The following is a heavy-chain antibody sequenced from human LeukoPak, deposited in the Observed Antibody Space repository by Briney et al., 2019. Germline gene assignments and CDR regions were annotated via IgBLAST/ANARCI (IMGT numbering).Heavy chain of an antibody. V-gene: IGHV1-18*01. CDR2: ISAYNGNT. D-gene: IGHD1-26*01. J-gene: IGHJ4*02. Sequence: ASVKVSCKASGYTFTSYGNSWVRQAPGQGLEWMGWISAYNGNTNYAQKLQGRVTMTTDTSTSTVYMELRSLRSDDTAVYYCALSGSYAPFDYWGQGTLVTVSS. CDR1: GYTFTSYG. CDR3: ALSGSYAPFDY.